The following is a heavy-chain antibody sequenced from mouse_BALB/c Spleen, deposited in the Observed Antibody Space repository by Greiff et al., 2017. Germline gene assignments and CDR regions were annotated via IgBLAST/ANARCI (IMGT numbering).Heavy chain of an antibody. J-gene: IGHJ3*01. CDR1: GDSITSGY. D-gene: IGHD2-4*01. V-gene: IGHV3-8*02. Sequence: VQLQQSGPSLVKPSQTLSLTCSVTGDSITSGYWNWIRKFPGNKLEYMGYISYSGSTYYNPSLKSRISITRDTSKNQYYLQLNSVTTEDTATYYCARRDDDYDVGFAYWGQGTLVTVSA. CDR2: ISYSGST. CDR3: ARRDDDYDVGFAY.